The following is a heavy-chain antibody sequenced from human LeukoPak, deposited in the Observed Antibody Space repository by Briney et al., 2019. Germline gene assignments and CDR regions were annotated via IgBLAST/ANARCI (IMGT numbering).Heavy chain of an antibody. V-gene: IGHV3-74*01. CDR2: INSDGSST. D-gene: IGHD1-7*01. J-gene: IGHJ6*02. CDR1: GFTFSSYW. Sequence: GRSLRLSCAASGFTFSSYWMHWVRQAPGKGLVWVSRINSDGSSTSYADSVKGRFTISRDNAKNTLYLQMNSLRAEDTAVYYCARDQAGTNYYYYGMDVWGQGTTVTVSS. CDR3: ARDQAGTNYYYYGMDV.